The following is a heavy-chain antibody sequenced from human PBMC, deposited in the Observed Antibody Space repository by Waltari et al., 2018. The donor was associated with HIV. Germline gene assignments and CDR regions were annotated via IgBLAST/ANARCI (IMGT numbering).Heavy chain of an antibody. D-gene: IGHD3-16*01. Sequence: EVQLVESGGGLVQPGGYLRLSCAASGFTFSSYSMNWVRQAPGKGLEWVSYISSSSSTIYYADSVKGRFTISRDNAKNSLYLQMNSLRAEDTAVYYCARGLVLLTMPYGMDVWGQGTTVTVSS. CDR2: ISSSSSTI. V-gene: IGHV3-48*01. CDR1: GFTFSSYS. CDR3: ARGLVLLTMPYGMDV. J-gene: IGHJ6*02.